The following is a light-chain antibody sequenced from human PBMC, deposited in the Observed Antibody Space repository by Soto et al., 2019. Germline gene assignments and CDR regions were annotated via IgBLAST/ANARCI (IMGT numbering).Light chain of an antibody. CDR2: DAS. CDR3: QQRSKMTLT. J-gene: IGKJ1*01. CDR1: QTVRNNY. V-gene: IGKV3D-20*02. Sequence: EFVLTQSPGTLSLSPGERATLSCRASQTVRNNYLAWYQKKAGQAPRLLIYDASSRATGIPDRFSGSGSGTDFNLTISSLEPEDFAIYYCQQRSKMTLTFGHGTKVDIK.